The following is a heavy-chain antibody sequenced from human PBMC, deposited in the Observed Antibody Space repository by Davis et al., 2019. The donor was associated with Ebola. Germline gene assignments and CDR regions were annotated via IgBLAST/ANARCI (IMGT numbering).Heavy chain of an antibody. CDR1: RDSFNKFV. D-gene: IGHD5-18*01. Sequence: AASVKVSCKTSRDSFNKFVFNWVRQAPGQGLEWMGMINPSGGRTTYAPRFQGRLTVTSDTSTSTVYLELTSLRSEDSAVYYCARTYSFALDYYGMDVWGQGTPVTVSS. CDR2: INPSGGRT. J-gene: IGHJ6*02. V-gene: IGHV1-46*02. CDR3: ARTYSFALDYYGMDV.